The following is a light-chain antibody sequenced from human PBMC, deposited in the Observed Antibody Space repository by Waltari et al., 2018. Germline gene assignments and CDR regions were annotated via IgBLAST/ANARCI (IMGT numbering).Light chain of an antibody. CDR3: AAWDDSVNGPV. CDR2: LNI. CDR1: TSNIGSNS. V-gene: IGLV1-44*01. Sequence: QSVLTQPPSASATPGQRVTISCSGGTSNIGSNSVNWYQQFPGTAPKLLIYLNIYRPSGVPDRCSGSRSGTSASLAISGLQSEDEADYYCAAWDDSVNGPVFGGGTKLTVL. J-gene: IGLJ3*02.